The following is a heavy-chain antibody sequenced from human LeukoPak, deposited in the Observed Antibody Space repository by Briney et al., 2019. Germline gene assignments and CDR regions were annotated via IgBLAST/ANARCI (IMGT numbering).Heavy chain of an antibody. Sequence: ASVKVSCKASGYSFTSHYMHWVRQAPGQGLEWLGLINPSGSSTLYAQKFQGRVTMTRDMSTTADHMELSSLRSEDTAVYYCARDNSVGDVAWWFDPWGQGTLVTVSS. J-gene: IGHJ5*02. D-gene: IGHD1-26*01. CDR3: ARDNSVGDVAWWFDP. V-gene: IGHV1-46*01. CDR2: INPSGSST. CDR1: GYSFTSHY.